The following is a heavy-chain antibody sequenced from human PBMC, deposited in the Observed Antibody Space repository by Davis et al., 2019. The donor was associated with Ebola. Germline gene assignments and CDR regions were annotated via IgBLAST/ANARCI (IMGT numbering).Heavy chain of an antibody. CDR2: ISYDGSNK. CDR1: GFTFSSYG. J-gene: IGHJ4*02. Sequence: GESLKISRAASGFTFSSYGMHWVRQAPGKGLEWVAVISYDGSNKYYADSVKGRFTISRDNSKNTLYLQMNSLRAEDTAVYYCARALPSGSYGEFDYWGQGTLVTVSS. D-gene: IGHD1-26*01. CDR3: ARALPSGSYGEFDY. V-gene: IGHV3-30*03.